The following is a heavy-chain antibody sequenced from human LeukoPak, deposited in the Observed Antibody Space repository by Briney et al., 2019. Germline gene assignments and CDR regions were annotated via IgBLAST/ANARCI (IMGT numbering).Heavy chain of an antibody. CDR3: AGDGTIFGVVITMDV. CDR2: INPNSGGT. Sequence: ASVKVSCKASGYTFTGYYMHWVRQAPGQGLEWMGWINPNSGGTNYAQKFQGRVTMTRDTSISTAYMELSRLRSDDTAVYYCAGDGTIFGVVITMDVWGKGTTVTVSS. CDR1: GYTFTGYY. V-gene: IGHV1-2*02. D-gene: IGHD3-3*01. J-gene: IGHJ6*04.